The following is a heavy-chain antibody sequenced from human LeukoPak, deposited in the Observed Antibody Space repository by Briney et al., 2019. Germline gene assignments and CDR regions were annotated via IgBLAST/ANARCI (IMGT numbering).Heavy chain of an antibody. J-gene: IGHJ6*03. CDR3: AAIRYYYGSGSSRFYYYYYMDV. CDR2: IVVGSGNT. D-gene: IGHD3-10*01. CDR1: GFTFTSSA. Sequence: ASVKVSCKASGFTFTSSAMQWVRQARGQRLEWIGWIVVGSGNTDYAQKFQERVTITRDMSTSTAYMELSSLRSEDTAVYYCAAIRYYYGSGSSRFYYYYYMDVWGKGTTVTVSS. V-gene: IGHV1-58*02.